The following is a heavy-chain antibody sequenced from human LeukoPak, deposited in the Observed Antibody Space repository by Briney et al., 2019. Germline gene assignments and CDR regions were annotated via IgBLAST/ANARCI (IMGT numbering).Heavy chain of an antibody. V-gene: IGHV1-18*01. CDR2: ISAYNGNT. CDR1: GYTFTSYG. J-gene: IGHJ4*02. D-gene: IGHD3-3*01. CDR3: ARDLDLYDFWSGYHFDY. Sequence: ASVKVSCKASGYTFTSYGISWVRQAPGQGLEWMGWISAYNGNTNYAQKLQGRVTMTTDTSTSTAYMELRSLRSDHTAVYYCARDLDLYDFWSGYHFDYWGQGTLVTVSS.